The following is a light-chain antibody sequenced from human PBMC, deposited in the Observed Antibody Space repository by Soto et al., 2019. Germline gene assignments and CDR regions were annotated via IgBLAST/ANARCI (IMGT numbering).Light chain of an antibody. J-gene: IGLJ1*01. CDR2: EVS. CDR1: SSDVGAYNY. Sequence: QSALTQPASVSGSPGESIAISCTGTSSDVGAYNYVSWYQQHPGKAPKLMIHEVSKRPSGVSNRFSGSKSGNTASLTISGLQAEDEADYYCSSYTSSSTPYDFGTGTKVTVL. CDR3: SSYTSSSTPYD. V-gene: IGLV2-14*01.